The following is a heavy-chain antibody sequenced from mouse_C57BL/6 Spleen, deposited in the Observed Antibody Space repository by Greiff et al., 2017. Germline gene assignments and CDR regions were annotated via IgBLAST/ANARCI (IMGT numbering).Heavy chain of an antibody. V-gene: IGHV1-15*01. D-gene: IGHD2-5*01. J-gene: IGHJ3*01. CDR3: TRRASNF. CDR2: IDPETGGT. Sequence: VQRVESGAELVRPGASVTLSCKASGYTFTDYEMHWVKQTPVHGLEWIGAIDPETGGTAYNQKFKGKAILTADKSSSTAYMELRSLTSEDSAVYYCTRRASNFWGQGTLVTVSA. CDR1: GYTFTDYE.